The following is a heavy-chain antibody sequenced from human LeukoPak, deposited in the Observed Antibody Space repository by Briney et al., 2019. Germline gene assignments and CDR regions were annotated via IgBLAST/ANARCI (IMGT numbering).Heavy chain of an antibody. Sequence: GGSLRLSCAASGFTFRNYAMTWVRQAPGKGLEWVSAISSSGGRTYYADSVKGRFTISRDNSKNTLYLQMNSLRAEDTAVYYCATSHYYYGSGSYHVYWGQGTLVTVSS. CDR3: ATSHYYYGSGSYHVY. V-gene: IGHV3-23*01. J-gene: IGHJ4*02. CDR1: GFTFRNYA. D-gene: IGHD3-10*01. CDR2: ISSSGGRT.